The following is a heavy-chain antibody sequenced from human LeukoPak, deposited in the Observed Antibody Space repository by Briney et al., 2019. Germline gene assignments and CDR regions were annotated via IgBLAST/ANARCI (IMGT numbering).Heavy chain of an antibody. D-gene: IGHD1-26*01. CDR1: GFTFSSHW. J-gene: IGHJ4*02. CDR3: ASDDLRVGALDY. CDR2: IKQDGSEK. V-gene: IGHV3-7*01. Sequence: GGSLRLSCAASGFTFSSHWMSWVSQVPGKGLEWVANIKQDGSEKYYVDSVKGRFTISRDNAKNSLYLQMNSLRAEDTAVYYCASDDLRVGALDYWGQGTLVTVSS.